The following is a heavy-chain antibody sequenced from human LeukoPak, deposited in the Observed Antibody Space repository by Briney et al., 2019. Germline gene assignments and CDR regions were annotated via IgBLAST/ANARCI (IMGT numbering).Heavy chain of an antibody. V-gene: IGHV3-48*03. CDR3: ARRAIAEGFAY. CDR2: ISSSGRTI. J-gene: IGHJ4*02. D-gene: IGHD6-13*01. CDR1: GFSSYE. Sequence: GGSLRLSCAVSGFSSYEMNWVRQAPGKGLEWVSYISSSGRTIYYADSVKGRFTISRDSAKNSLYLQMNSLRVEDTAVYYCARRAIAEGFAYWGQGTLVTVSS.